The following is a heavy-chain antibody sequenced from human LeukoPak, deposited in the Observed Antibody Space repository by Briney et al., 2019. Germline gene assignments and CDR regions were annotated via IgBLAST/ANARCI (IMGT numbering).Heavy chain of an antibody. Sequence: EPSETLSLTCIVSGGSISSSRYYWGWIHQPPGKGLEWIVSIYYSGSTYYNPSLKSRVTISADTSKNQFSLKLSSVTAADMTVYYCARPSTYYYDSSGHGAFDIWGQGTMVTVSS. CDR1: GGSISSSRYY. D-gene: IGHD3-22*01. CDR2: IYYSGST. V-gene: IGHV4-39*01. CDR3: ARPSTYYYDSSGHGAFDI. J-gene: IGHJ3*02.